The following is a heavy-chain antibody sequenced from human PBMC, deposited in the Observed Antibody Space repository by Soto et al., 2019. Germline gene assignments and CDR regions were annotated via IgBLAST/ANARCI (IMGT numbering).Heavy chain of an antibody. J-gene: IGHJ4*02. V-gene: IGHV1-69*04. D-gene: IGHD6-19*01. CDR2: IIPIIGIS. Sequence: GASVKVSCKASGGTFISYTFNWVRRAPGQGLEWMGRIIPIIGISNYAQKFQGRVTITADKSTSTAYMELSSLRSEDTAVYYCARDPKKAVPGMWGQGTLVTVSS. CDR3: ARDPKKAVPGM. CDR1: GGTFISYT.